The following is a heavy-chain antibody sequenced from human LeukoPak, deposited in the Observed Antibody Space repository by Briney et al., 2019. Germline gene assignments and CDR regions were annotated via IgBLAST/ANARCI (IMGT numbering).Heavy chain of an antibody. CDR3: AREPYYYGSGSYSYNWFDP. D-gene: IGHD3-10*01. CDR2: MNPNSGNT. CDR1: GYTFTSYD. J-gene: IGHJ5*02. V-gene: IGHV1-8*01. Sequence: GASVKVSCKASGYTFTSYDVNWVRQATGQGLEWMGWMNPNSGNTGYAQKFQGRVTMTRNTSISTAYMELSSLRSEDTAVYYCAREPYYYGSGSYSYNWFDPWGQGTLVTVSS.